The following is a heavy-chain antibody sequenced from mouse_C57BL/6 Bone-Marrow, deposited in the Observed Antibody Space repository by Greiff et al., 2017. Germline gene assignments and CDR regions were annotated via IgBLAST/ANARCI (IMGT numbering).Heavy chain of an antibody. CDR1: GYTFTSYW. CDR2: IDPSDSYT. CDR3: AREGYYWYGDV. V-gene: IGHV1-50*01. D-gene: IGHD2-2*01. Sequence: QVQLQQPGAELVKPGASVKLSCKASGYTFTSYWMQWVKQRPGQGLEWIGEIDPSDSYTNYNQQFKGKATLTVDTSSSTAYMQLSSLTSEDSAVYYCAREGYYWYGDVWGTGTTVTVSS. J-gene: IGHJ1*03.